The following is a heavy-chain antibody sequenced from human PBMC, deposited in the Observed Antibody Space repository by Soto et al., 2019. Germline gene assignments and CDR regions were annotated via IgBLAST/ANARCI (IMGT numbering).Heavy chain of an antibody. CDR3: ARTPMYYYDSSGYYIHWFDP. CDR2: IYYSGST. CDR1: GGSVSSGSYY. Sequence: SETLSLTCTVSGGSVSSGSYYWSWIRQPPGKGLEWIGYIYYSGSTNCNPSLKSRVTISVDTSKNQFSLKLSSVTAADTAVYYCARTPMYYYDSSGYYIHWFDPWGQGTLVTVSS. J-gene: IGHJ5*02. D-gene: IGHD3-22*01. V-gene: IGHV4-61*01.